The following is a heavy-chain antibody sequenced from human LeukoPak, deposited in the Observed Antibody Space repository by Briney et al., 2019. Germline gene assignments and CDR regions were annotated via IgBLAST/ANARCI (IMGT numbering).Heavy chain of an antibody. V-gene: IGHV5-51*01. Sequence: GESPKISCNGSGYSFTSYWSGWVRQMPGKGLEWMGIIYPGDSDTRYRPCFQGQVTLSADKSISTDYLQWSSLKASDSAMYYCARHLDTMVRGVPYGMDAWGQGTTVTVSS. CDR1: GYSFTSYW. D-gene: IGHD3-10*01. CDR2: IYPGDSDT. J-gene: IGHJ6*02. CDR3: ARHLDTMVRGVPYGMDA.